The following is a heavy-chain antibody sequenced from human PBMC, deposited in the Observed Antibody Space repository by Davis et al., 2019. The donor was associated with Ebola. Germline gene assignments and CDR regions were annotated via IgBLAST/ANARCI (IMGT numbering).Heavy chain of an antibody. V-gene: IGHV3-30*18. CDR3: AKDSGYYDSRGYYYYGMDV. J-gene: IGHJ6*02. CDR1: GFTFSSYG. D-gene: IGHD3-22*01. Sequence: GESLKISCAASGFTFSSYGMHWVRQAPGKGLEWVAVISYDGSNKYYADSVKGRFTISRDNSKNTLYLQMNSLRAEDTAVYYCAKDSGYYDSRGYYYYGMDVWGQGTTVTVSS. CDR2: ISYDGSNK.